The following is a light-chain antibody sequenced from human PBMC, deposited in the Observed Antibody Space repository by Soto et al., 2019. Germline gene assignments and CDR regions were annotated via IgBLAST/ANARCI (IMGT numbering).Light chain of an antibody. Sequence: DIQMTQSPSTLSASVGDRVTITSRARQSISTWLAWYQQKPGKAPKLMIYTASNLERGLPSRFSGRGYGTEFTLTISSLQHDDFATDYCQQHSSYHRTFGQGTKVEIK. CDR1: QSISTW. J-gene: IGKJ1*01. V-gene: IGKV1-5*03. CDR3: QQHSSYHRT. CDR2: TAS.